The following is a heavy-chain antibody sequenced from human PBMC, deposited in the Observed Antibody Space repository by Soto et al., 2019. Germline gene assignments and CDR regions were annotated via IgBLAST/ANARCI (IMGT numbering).Heavy chain of an antibody. V-gene: IGHV3-23*01. CDR3: AKDVNYGDYVFYFDY. J-gene: IGHJ4*02. CDR2: ISGSGGST. CDR1: GFTFSSYA. Sequence: GGSLRLSCAASGFTFSSYAMSWVRQAPGKGLEWVSAISGSGGSTYYADSVKGRFTISRDNSKTTLYLQMNSLRAEDTAVYYCAKDVNYGDYVFYFDYWGQRTLVTVSS. D-gene: IGHD4-17*01.